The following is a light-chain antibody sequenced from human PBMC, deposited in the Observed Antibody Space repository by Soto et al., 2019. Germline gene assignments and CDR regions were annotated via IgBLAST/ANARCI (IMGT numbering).Light chain of an antibody. CDR3: QKYNSAPLT. J-gene: IGKJ4*01. CDR1: QSVNSH. CDR2: GAS. Sequence: IVMTQSPATLPVSPGERATLSCRTSQSVNSHLAWYQHKPGQAPRLLIYGASSRATGIPTRFSGSGSGTEFTLTISSLQSEDVAAYYCQKYNSAPLTFGGGTKVDI. V-gene: IGKV3-15*01.